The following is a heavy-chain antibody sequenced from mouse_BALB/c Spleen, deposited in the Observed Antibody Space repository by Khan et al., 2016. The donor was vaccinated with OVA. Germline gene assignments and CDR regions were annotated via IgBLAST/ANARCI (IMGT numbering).Heavy chain of an antibody. CDR3: ARDGSRYYYAMDY. J-gene: IGHJ4*01. Sequence: VQLKESGPGLVKPSQSLSLTCTVTGYSITSDYAWNWIRQFPGHKLGCMGYISYSGSTNYNPSLKSRISITRDTSKNHFFLQLNSVTTEDTATYYCARDGSRYYYAMDYWGQGTSVTVSS. CDR1: GYSITSDYA. D-gene: IGHD2-3*01. V-gene: IGHV3-2*02. CDR2: ISYSGST.